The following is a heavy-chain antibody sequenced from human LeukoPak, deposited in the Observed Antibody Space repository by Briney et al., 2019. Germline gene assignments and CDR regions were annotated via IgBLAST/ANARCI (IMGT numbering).Heavy chain of an antibody. Sequence: ASVKVSCKASGYTFTGYYTHWVRQAPGQGLEWMGWINADNGGTRYAEKFQGRVTMTRGTSISTAYMELSRLTSDDTALYYCARGHCTNAVCRTFDYWGQGTLVTVSS. CDR2: INADNGGT. D-gene: IGHD2-8*01. CDR3: ARGHCTNAVCRTFDY. V-gene: IGHV1-2*02. CDR1: GYTFTGYY. J-gene: IGHJ4*02.